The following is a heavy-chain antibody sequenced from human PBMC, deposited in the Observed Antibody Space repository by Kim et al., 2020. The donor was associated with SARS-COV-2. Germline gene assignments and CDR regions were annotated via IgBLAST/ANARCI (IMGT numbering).Heavy chain of an antibody. CDR2: INPSGGST. D-gene: IGHD3-22*01. Sequence: ASVKVSCKASGYTFTSYYMHWVRQAPGQGLEWMGIINPSGGSTSYAQKFQGRVTMTRDTSTSTVYMELSSLRSEDTAVYYCARSYYYDSSADSAYFDYWGQGTLVTVSS. J-gene: IGHJ4*02. CDR1: GYTFTSYY. CDR3: ARSYYYDSSADSAYFDY. V-gene: IGHV1-46*01.